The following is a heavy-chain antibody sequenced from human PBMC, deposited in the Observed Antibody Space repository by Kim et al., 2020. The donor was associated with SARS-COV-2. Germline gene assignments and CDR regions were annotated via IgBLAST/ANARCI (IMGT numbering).Heavy chain of an antibody. CDR2: IYSGGST. CDR1: GFTVSSNY. J-gene: IGHJ6*02. V-gene: IGHV3-66*01. Sequence: GGSLRLSCAASGFTVSSNYMSWVRQAPGKGLEWVSVIYSGGSTYYADSVKGRFTISRDNSKNTLYLQMNSLRAADTAVYYCARDDYDTRWGRDYGMDVWGQGTTVTVSS. CDR3: ARDDYDTRWGRDYGMDV. D-gene: IGHD3-22*01.